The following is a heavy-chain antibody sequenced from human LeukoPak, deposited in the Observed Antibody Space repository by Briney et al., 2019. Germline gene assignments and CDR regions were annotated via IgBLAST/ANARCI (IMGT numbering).Heavy chain of an antibody. V-gene: IGHV3-21*01. J-gene: IGHJ4*02. CDR2: ISSSSSYI. Sequence: PGGSLRLSCAASGFTFSSYSMNWVRQAPGKGLEWVSSISSSSSYIYYADSVKGRFTISRDNAKNSLYLQMNSLRAEDTAVYYCARVPKWEPSNQNKNGGFDYWGQGTLVTVSS. CDR3: ARVPKWEPSNQNKNGGFDY. CDR1: GFTFSSYS. D-gene: IGHD1-26*01.